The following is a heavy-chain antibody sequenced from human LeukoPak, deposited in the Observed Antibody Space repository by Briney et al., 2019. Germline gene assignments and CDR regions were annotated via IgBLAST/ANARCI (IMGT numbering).Heavy chain of an antibody. V-gene: IGHV1-2*02. D-gene: IGHD3-10*01. CDR3: ARVYGSGSPLIYYYGMDV. CDR1: GYTFIDYY. CDR2: INLNSGGT. J-gene: IGHJ6*02. Sequence: GASVKVSCKASGYTFIDYYMHWVRQAPGQGLEWMGWINLNSGGTKYAQKFQGRVTMTRDTSISTAYMELSRLRSDDTAVYYCARVYGSGSPLIYYYGMDVRGQGTTVTVSS.